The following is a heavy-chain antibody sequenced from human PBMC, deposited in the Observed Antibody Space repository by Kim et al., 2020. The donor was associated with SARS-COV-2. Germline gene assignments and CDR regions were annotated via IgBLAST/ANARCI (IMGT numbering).Heavy chain of an antibody. J-gene: IGHJ4*02. CDR2: FDPEDGET. D-gene: IGHD3-10*01. CDR1: GYTLTELS. V-gene: IGHV1-24*01. CDR3: ATDPVWITMVRGVQDGGGRY. Sequence: ASVKVSCKVSGYTLTELSMHWVRQAPGKGLEWMGGFDPEDGETIYAQKFQGRVTMTEDTSTDTAYMELSSLRSEDTAVYYCATDPVWITMVRGVQDGGGRYWGQGTLVTVSS.